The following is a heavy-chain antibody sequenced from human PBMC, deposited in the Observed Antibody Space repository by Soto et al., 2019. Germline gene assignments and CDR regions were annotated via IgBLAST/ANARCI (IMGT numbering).Heavy chain of an antibody. CDR1: GYTFTSYD. J-gene: IGHJ4*02. D-gene: IGHD3-3*01. CDR3: ARGLGIFGAVIIRDY. Sequence: QVQLVQSGAEVKKPGASVKVSCKASGYTFTSYDINWVRQATGQGLEWMGWMHPNSGNTGYAQKFPGTVTMTRNPPISTAYMELSSLRFEDTAVYYCARGLGIFGAVIIRDYWVQGTLVTVSS. V-gene: IGHV1-8*01. CDR2: MHPNSGNT.